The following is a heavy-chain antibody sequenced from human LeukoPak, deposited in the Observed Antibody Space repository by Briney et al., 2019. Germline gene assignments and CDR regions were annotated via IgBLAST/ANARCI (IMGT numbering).Heavy chain of an antibody. J-gene: IGHJ4*02. V-gene: IGHV3-23*01. D-gene: IGHD3-10*01. CDR3: AKTKWFGELSCFDY. Sequence: GGSLRLSCAASGFSLSTYWMHWVRQAPGRGLVWVSAISGSGGSTYYADSVKGRFTISRDNSKNTPYLQMNSLRAEDTAVYYCAKTKWFGELSCFDYWGQGTLVTVSS. CDR1: GFSLSTYW. CDR2: ISGSGGST.